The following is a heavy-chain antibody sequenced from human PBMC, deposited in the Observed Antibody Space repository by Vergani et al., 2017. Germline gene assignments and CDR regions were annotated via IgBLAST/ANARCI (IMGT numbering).Heavy chain of an antibody. CDR2: IYYSGST. Sequence: QVQLQQWGAGLLKPSETLSLTCTVSGGSFNTYYWSWIRQHPGKGLEWIGYIYYSGSTYYNPSLKSRVTISVDTSKNQFSLKLSSVTAADTAVYYCGRVGATTYYFDYWGQGTLVTVSS. D-gene: IGHD1-26*01. CDR1: GGSFNTYY. J-gene: IGHJ4*02. V-gene: IGHV4-59*06. CDR3: GRVGATTYYFDY.